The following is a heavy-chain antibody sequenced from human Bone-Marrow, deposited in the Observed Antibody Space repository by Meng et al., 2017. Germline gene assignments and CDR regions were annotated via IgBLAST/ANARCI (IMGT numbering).Heavy chain of an antibody. V-gene: IGHV3-23*04. CDR2: ISGSGGST. J-gene: IGHJ4*02. CDR1: GFAFSDHW. CDR3: AKDGPFDY. Sequence: VQRVECGGDLVQPGGSLRLSCEASGFAFSDHWMNWIRQSPGRGLEWVSAISGSGGSTYYADSVKGRFTISRDNSKNTLYLQMNSLRAEDTAVYYCAKDGPFDYWGQGTLVTVSS.